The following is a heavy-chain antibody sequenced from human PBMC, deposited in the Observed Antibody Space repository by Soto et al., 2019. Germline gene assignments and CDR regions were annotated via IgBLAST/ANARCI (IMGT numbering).Heavy chain of an antibody. CDR2: IDPSESYT. J-gene: IGHJ5*02. V-gene: IGHV5-10-1*01. Sequence: PGESLKISCKGSGYSFTSYWLSWVRQMPGKGLEWMGRIDPSESYTHYSPSFQGHVTISADKSISTAYLQWSSLKASDTAMYYCARLEPRFWSGYYDNWFDPWGQGTLVTVSS. CDR1: GYSFTSYW. D-gene: IGHD3-3*01. CDR3: ARLEPRFWSGYYDNWFDP.